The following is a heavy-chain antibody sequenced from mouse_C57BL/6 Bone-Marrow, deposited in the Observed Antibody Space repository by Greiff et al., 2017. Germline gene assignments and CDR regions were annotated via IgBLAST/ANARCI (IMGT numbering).Heavy chain of an antibody. CDR2: ISSGGSYT. CDR3: ARRGIYYDYDWYFDV. V-gene: IGHV5-6*01. Sequence: EVQVVESGGDLVKPGGSLKLSCAASGFTFSSYGLSWVRQTPDKRLEWVAAISSGGSYTYYPDSVKGRFTISRDNAKNTLYLQMSSLKSEDTAMYYCARRGIYYDYDWYFDVWGTGTTVTVSS. J-gene: IGHJ1*03. CDR1: GFTFSSYG. D-gene: IGHD2-4*01.